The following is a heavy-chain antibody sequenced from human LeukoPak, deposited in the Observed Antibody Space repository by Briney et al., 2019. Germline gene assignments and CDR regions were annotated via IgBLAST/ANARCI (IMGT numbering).Heavy chain of an antibody. CDR2: INPNSGGT. V-gene: IGHV1-2*02. J-gene: IGHJ5*01. D-gene: IGHD3-22*01. CDR3: ARSGDTYYYDSSGYYDWFDS. Sequence: ASVKVSCKASGYTFTGYYMHWVRQAPGQGLEWMGWINPNSGGTNYAQKFQGRVTMTRDTSISTAYMELSRLRSDDTAVYYCARSGDTYYYDSSGYYDWFDSWGQGTLVTVSS. CDR1: GYTFTGYY.